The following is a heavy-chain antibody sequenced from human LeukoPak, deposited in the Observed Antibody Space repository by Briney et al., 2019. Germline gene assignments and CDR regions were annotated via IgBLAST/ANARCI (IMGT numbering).Heavy chain of an antibody. CDR1: GGSISSGSYY. CDR2: IYTSGST. CDR3: ARADYGGNYGY. J-gene: IGHJ4*02. Sequence: SETLSLTCTVSGGSISSGSYYWSWIRQPAGKGLEWIGRIYTSGSTNYNPSLKSRVTISVDTSKNQFSLKLSSVTAADTAVYYCARADYGGNYGYWDQGTLVTVSS. V-gene: IGHV4-61*02. D-gene: IGHD4/OR15-4a*01.